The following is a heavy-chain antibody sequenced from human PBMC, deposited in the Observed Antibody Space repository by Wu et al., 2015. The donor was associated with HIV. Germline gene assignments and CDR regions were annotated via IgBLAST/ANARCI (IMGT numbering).Heavy chain of an antibody. CDR1: GYTFTSYY. CDR2: IDPSGGDT. CDR3: ARAYCSGSSCYRYYYYMDV. D-gene: IGHD2-15*01. Sequence: QVQLVQSGAEVKKPGASVKVSCKASGYTFTSYYIHWVRQAPGQGLEWMGIIDPSGGDTVYAQKFQGRVTMTRDTSTSTVYMELSSLRSEDTAVYYCARAYCSGSSCYRYYYYMDVWVKGPRSPSP. V-gene: IGHV1-46*03. J-gene: IGHJ6*03.